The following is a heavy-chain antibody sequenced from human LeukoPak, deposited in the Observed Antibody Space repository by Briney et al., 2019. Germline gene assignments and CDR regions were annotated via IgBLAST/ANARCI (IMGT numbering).Heavy chain of an antibody. J-gene: IGHJ4*02. Sequence: RASVKVSCKASGYTFTGYHMHWVRQAPGQGLEWMGWINPNSGGTNYAQKFQGRVTMTRDTSISTAYMELSRLRSDDTAVYYCARDGPPYYYGSGSSPYWGQGTLVTVSS. CDR3: ARDGPPYYYGSGSSPY. CDR2: INPNSGGT. CDR1: GYTFTGYH. V-gene: IGHV1-2*02. D-gene: IGHD3-10*01.